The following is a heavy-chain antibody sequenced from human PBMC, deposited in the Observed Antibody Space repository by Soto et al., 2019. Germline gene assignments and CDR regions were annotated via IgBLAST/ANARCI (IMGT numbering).Heavy chain of an antibody. CDR3: TILGGERPHRDY. CDR2: ISRDGSNT. Sequence: EVQLVESGGGLVQPGGSLRLSCAAPGMTFSNLRMHWVRQAPGKGLVWVSLISRDGSNTDYADSVKGRFTISRDNAKETLYLQRIRLSVNDTGFYYCTILGGERPHRDYWGQGTLVIVSS. J-gene: IGHJ4*02. V-gene: IGHV3-74*01. CDR1: GMTFSNLR. D-gene: IGHD3-16*01.